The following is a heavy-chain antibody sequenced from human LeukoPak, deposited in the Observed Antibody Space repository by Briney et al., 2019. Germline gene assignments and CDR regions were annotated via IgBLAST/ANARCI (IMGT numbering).Heavy chain of an antibody. CDR1: GHALTELS. J-gene: IGHJ4*02. CDR3: ATPPYDILTGYDYYFDY. CDR2: FDPEDVET. V-gene: IGHV1-24*01. D-gene: IGHD3-9*01. Sequence: ASVKFSCKVSGHALTELSMHWVRPAPGKGLEWMGGFDPEDVETIYAQKFQGRVTMTEDTSTDTAYMELSSLRSEDTAVYYCATPPYDILTGYDYYFDYWGQGTLVTVSS.